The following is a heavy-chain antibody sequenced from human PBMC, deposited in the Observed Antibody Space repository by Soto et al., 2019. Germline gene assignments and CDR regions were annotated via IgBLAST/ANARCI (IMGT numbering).Heavy chain of an antibody. D-gene: IGHD3-22*01. CDR2: ISYDGSNK. V-gene: IGHV3-30-3*01. Sequence: GGSLRLSCAASGFTFSSYAMHWVHQAPGKGLEWVAVISYDGSNKYYADSVKGRFTISRDNSKNTLYLQMNSLRAEDTAVYYCASVRADYYDSSGPLGYWGQGTLVTVSS. CDR1: GFTFSSYA. CDR3: ASVRADYYDSSGPLGY. J-gene: IGHJ4*02.